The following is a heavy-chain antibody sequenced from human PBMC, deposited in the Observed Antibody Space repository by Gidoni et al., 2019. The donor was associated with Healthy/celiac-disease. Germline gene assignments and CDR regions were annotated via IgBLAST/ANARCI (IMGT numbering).Heavy chain of an antibody. J-gene: IGHJ4*02. V-gene: IGHV3-33*01. CDR1: GFTFSSYG. CDR3: ARDRLLWFGELMDY. CDR2: IWYDGSNK. Sequence: QVQLVESGGGVVQPGRSLRLSCAASGFTFSSYGMHWVRQAPGKGLEWVAVIWYDGSNKYYADSVKGRFTISRDNSKNTLYLQMNSLRAEDTAVYYCARDRLLWFGELMDYWGQGTLVTVSS. D-gene: IGHD3-10*01.